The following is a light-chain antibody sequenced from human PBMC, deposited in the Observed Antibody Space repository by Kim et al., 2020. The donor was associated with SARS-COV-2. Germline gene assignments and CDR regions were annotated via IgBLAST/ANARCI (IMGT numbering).Light chain of an antibody. CDR2: AAS. V-gene: IGKV1-NL1*01. CDR1: QGISNS. Sequence: SACGGDRVTVACRASQGISNSVAWYQHKPGEGPNFLLYAASTMESGVPSRFSGSGSGTDYTLTIRSLLPEDFATYYCQQDFGTPYTFGQGTKLEI. CDR3: QQDFGTPYT. J-gene: IGKJ2*01.